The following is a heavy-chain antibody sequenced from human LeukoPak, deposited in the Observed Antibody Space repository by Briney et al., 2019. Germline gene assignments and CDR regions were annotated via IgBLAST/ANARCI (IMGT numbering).Heavy chain of an antibody. J-gene: IGHJ4*02. CDR1: GYTFTGYY. CDR3: ARELDTAMPTGDY. Sequence: GASVTVSFKASGYTFTGYYMHWVRQAPGQGLEWMGWINPNSGGTNYAQKFQGRVTMTRDTSISTAYMELSRLRSDDTAVYYCARELDTAMPTGDYWGQGTLVTVSS. CDR2: INPNSGGT. D-gene: IGHD5-18*01. V-gene: IGHV1-2*02.